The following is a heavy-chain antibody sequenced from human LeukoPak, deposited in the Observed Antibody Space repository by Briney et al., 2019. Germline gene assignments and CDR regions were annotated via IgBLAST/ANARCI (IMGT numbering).Heavy chain of an antibody. Sequence: ASVKVSCKASGYTFTSYYMHWVRQAPGKGLEWMGGFDPEDGETIYAQKFQGRVTMTEDTSTDTAYMELSSLRSEDTAVYYCATLLRVVGTGWFDPWGQGTLVTVSS. CDR2: FDPEDGET. D-gene: IGHD6-19*01. CDR1: GYTFTSYY. V-gene: IGHV1-24*01. J-gene: IGHJ5*02. CDR3: ATLLRVVGTGWFDP.